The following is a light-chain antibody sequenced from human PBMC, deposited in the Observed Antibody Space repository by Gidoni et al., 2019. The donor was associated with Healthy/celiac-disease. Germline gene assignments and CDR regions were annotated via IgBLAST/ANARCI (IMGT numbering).Light chain of an antibody. CDR3: QQSYSTPRLT. V-gene: IGKV1-39*01. J-gene: IGKJ4*01. Sequence: DIQMTQSPSSLSASVGDRVTITCRASQSISSYLNWYQQRPGKAPKLLIVAASSLQSGDPSRFSGSGSGTDFTLTISSLQPEDFATYYCQQSYSTPRLTFGGGTKVEIK. CDR2: AAS. CDR1: QSISSY.